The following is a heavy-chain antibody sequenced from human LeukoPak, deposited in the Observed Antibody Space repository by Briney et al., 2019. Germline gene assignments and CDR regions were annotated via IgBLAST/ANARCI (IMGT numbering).Heavy chain of an antibody. CDR3: ARAGPYGRGHPDY. CDR1: GFTFSSYW. Sequence: GALSLSCAASGFTFSSYWMHWVRQAPGKGLVWVSRINSDGSSTSYADSVKGRFTISRDNAKNTLYLQMNSLRAEDTAVYYCARAGPYGRGHPDYWGQGTLVTVSS. CDR2: INSDGSST. V-gene: IGHV3-74*01. J-gene: IGHJ4*02. D-gene: IGHD3-16*01.